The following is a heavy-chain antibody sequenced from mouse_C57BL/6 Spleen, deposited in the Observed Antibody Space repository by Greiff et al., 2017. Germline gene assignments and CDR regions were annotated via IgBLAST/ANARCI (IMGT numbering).Heavy chain of an antibody. CDR3: ARGRVSQAWFAY. Sequence: VQLQQSGPELVKPGASVKISCKASGYAFSSSWMNSVKQRPGKGLEWIGRIYPGDGDTNYNGKFKGKATLTADKSSSTAYMQLSSLTSEDSAVYYCARGRVSQAWFAYWGQGTLVTVSA. J-gene: IGHJ3*01. D-gene: IGHD6-2*01. CDR2: IYPGDGDT. V-gene: IGHV1-82*01. CDR1: GYAFSSSW.